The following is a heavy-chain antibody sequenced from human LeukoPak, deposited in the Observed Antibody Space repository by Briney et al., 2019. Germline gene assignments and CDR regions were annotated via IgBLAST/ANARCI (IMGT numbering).Heavy chain of an antibody. CDR3: TRVSRATGTTWFDP. D-gene: IGHD1-7*01. CDR2: IRSKAYGGTT. J-gene: IGHJ5*02. V-gene: IGHV3-49*04. Sequence: GGSLRLSCAASGFTFSSYSMNWVRQAAGEGLEGVGFIRSKAYGGTTEHAASVKGRFTISRDDSKSTAYMQLNSLKTEDTAVYYCTRVSRATGTTWFDPWGQGTLVTVSS. CDR1: GFTFSSYS.